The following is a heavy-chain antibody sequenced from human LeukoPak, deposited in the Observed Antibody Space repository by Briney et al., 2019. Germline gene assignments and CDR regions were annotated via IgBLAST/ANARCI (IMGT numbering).Heavy chain of an antibody. J-gene: IGHJ4*02. CDR1: GFTFSNAW. V-gene: IGHV3-21*01. D-gene: IGHD2-15*01. CDR2: ISSGSRYI. CDR3: ARDIVSVAAATASDY. Sequence: GGSLRLSCAASGFTFSNAWMNWVRQAPGKGLEWVSSISSGSRYIYYVDSVKGRFTISRDNAKNSLYLQMNSLRAEDTAVYYCARDIVSVAAATASDYWGQGTLVTVSS.